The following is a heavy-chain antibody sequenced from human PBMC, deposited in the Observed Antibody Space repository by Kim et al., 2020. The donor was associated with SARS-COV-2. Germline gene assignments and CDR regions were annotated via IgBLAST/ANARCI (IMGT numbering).Heavy chain of an antibody. V-gene: IGHV4-59*01. Sequence: SETLSLTCTVSGGSISSYYWSWIRQPPGKGLEWIGYIYYSGSTNYNPSLKSRVTISVDTSKNQFSLKLSSVTAADTAVYYCARDGRYDILTGHGYGMDVWGQGTTVTVSS. CDR2: IYYSGST. CDR3: ARDGRYDILTGHGYGMDV. J-gene: IGHJ6*02. D-gene: IGHD3-9*01. CDR1: GGSISSYY.